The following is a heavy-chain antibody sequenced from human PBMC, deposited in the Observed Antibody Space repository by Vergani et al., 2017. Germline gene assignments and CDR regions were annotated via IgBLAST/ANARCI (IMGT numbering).Heavy chain of an antibody. Sequence: EVQLLESGGGLAQPGGSLRLSCAASGFTFIMHAMSWVRQAPGKGLEWVSTLSASDRRTHYADSVKGRFTISRDNAKNSLFLEMNSLRFEDTAVYFCTKGSVYYHDSAGHGYDPYTGFDLWGQGTLVTVSS. CDR2: LSASDRRT. V-gene: IGHV3-23*01. J-gene: IGHJ3*01. CDR1: GFTFIMHA. D-gene: IGHD5-12*01. CDR3: TKGSVYYHDSAGHGYDPYTGFDL.